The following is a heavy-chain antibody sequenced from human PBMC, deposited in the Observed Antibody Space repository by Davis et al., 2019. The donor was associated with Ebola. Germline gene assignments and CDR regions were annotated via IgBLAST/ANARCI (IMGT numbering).Heavy chain of an antibody. J-gene: IGHJ6*04. CDR2: TYYNSKWYN. Sequence: HSQTLSLTCAISGDSVSGGSGAWNWIRQSPSRGLEWLGRTYYNSKWYNDYAASVKSRIIVNPDTSKNQFSLLMNSVTPEDTAIYYCARGWFRSGMDVWGEGTTVTVSS. D-gene: IGHD6-19*01. CDR1: GDSVSGGSGA. CDR3: ARGWFRSGMDV. V-gene: IGHV6-1*01.